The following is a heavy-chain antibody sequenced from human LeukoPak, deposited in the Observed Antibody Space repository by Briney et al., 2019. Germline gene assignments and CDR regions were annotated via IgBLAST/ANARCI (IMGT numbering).Heavy chain of an antibody. CDR1: GGTFSSYA. D-gene: IGHD3/OR15-3a*01. Sequence: SVKVSCKASGGTFSSYAISWVRQAPGQGLEWMGGIIPIFGTANYAQKFQGRVTITTDGSTSTAYMELSSLRSEDTAVYYCARGTDGRVHPSYFDYWGQGTLVTVSS. J-gene: IGHJ4*02. CDR3: ARGTDGRVHPSYFDY. CDR2: IIPIFGTA. V-gene: IGHV1-69*05.